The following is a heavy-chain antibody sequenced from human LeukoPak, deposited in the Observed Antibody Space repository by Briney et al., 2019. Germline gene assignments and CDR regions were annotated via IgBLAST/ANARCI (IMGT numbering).Heavy chain of an antibody. CDR2: ISGTGSST. CDR3: AKASVAIPQYCNS. D-gene: IGHD2-2*02. J-gene: IGHJ5*02. V-gene: IGHV3-23*01. Sequence: GGSLRLSCEASGFTFGNYAMNWVRQAPGKGLEWVSTISGTGSSTYYADSAKGRFTISRDNSKDTLFLQLNSLTAADTAMYFCAKASVAIPQYCNSWGQGTLVTASS. CDR1: GFTFGNYA.